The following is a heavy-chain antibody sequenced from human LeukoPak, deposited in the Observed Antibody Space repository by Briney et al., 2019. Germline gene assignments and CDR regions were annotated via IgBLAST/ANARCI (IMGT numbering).Heavy chain of an antibody. D-gene: IGHD3-22*01. J-gene: IGHJ4*02. Sequence: AGESLRLSCAASGXTFSSYSMNWVRQAPGKGLEWVSSISSSSSYIYYADSVKGRFTISRDNAKNSLYLQMNSLRAEDTAVYYCARTYYYDSSGYCYHDYWGQGTPVTVSS. CDR2: ISSSSSYI. CDR3: ARTYYYDSSGYCYHDY. V-gene: IGHV3-21*01. CDR1: GXTFSSYS.